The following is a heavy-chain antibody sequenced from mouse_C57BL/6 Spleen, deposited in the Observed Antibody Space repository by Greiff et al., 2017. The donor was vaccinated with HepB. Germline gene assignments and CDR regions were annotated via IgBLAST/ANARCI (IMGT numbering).Heavy chain of an antibody. V-gene: IGHV1-76*01. Sequence: VQGVESGAELVRPGASVKLSCKASGYTFTDYYINWVKQRPGQGLEWIARIYPGSGNTYYNEKFKGKATLTAEKSSSTAYMQLSSLTSEDSAVYFCARDYYGSSPWFAYWGQGTLVTVSA. CDR2: IYPGSGNT. CDR3: ARDYYGSSPWFAY. CDR1: GYTFTDYY. J-gene: IGHJ3*01. D-gene: IGHD1-1*01.